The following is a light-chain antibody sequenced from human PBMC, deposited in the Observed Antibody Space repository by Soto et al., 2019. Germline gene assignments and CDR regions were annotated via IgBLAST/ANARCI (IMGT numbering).Light chain of an antibody. CDR3: QQCGSSPWT. CDR2: GAS. Sequence: EIVMTQSPGTLSLSPGETATLSCRASQSVSSNYVAWFHQKPGQAPRLLIYGASSRATGVPDRFSASGSGTDFTLTISRLEPEDFAVYYCQQCGSSPWTFGQGTKVEIK. V-gene: IGKV3-20*01. CDR1: QSVSSNY. J-gene: IGKJ1*01.